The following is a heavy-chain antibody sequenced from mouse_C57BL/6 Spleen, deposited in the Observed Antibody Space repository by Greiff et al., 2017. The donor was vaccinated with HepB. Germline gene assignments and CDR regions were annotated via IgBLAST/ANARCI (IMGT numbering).Heavy chain of an antibody. CDR1: GYTFTSYW. J-gene: IGHJ1*03. Sequence: QVQLQQSGAELVRPGSSVKLSCKASGYTFTSYWMDWVKQRPGQGLEWIGNIYPSDSETHYNQKFKDKATLTVDKSSSTAYMQLSSLTSEDSAVYYCARSTYYGSRYGYFDVWGTGTTVTVSS. D-gene: IGHD1-1*01. CDR2: IYPSDSET. CDR3: ARSTYYGSRYGYFDV. V-gene: IGHV1-61*01.